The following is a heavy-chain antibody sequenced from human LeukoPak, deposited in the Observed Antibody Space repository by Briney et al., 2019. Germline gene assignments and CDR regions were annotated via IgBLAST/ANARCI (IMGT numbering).Heavy chain of an antibody. Sequence: PSETLSLTCAVYGGSFSGYYRSWIRQPPGKGLEWIGEINHSGSTNYNPSLKSRVTISVDTSKNQFSLKLSSVTAADTAVYCCARTGRGVSFDPWGQGTLVTASS. V-gene: IGHV4-34*01. J-gene: IGHJ5*02. D-gene: IGHD1-1*01. CDR1: GGSFSGYY. CDR3: ARTGRGVSFDP. CDR2: INHSGST.